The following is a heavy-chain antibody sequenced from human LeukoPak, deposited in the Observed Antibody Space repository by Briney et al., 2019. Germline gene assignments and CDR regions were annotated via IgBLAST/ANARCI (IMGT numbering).Heavy chain of an antibody. J-gene: IGHJ4*01. Sequence: GSSLTLCCASSGYTFSSYCKHWVRQSPGEGLVCVSRINPYGSHTTYADAVEGRFTISRDNAKNTVYLQMNSLRAEDTAVYYCGRDIDMGTTPGDDSDFRDQGTLVSASS. CDR3: GRDIDMGTTPGDDSDF. D-gene: IGHD1-1*01. V-gene: IGHV3-74*01. CDR2: INPYGSHT. CDR1: GYTFSSYC.